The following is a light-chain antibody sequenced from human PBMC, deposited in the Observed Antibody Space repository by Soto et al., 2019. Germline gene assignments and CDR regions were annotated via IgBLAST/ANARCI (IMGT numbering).Light chain of an antibody. CDR2: DAS. CDR3: QQRSNWPSLT. J-gene: IGKJ4*01. V-gene: IGKV3-11*01. Sequence: EIVLTQSPATLYLSPGERATLSCRASQSVSSYLAGYQQKPGQAPRLLIYDASNRATGIPARFSGSGSGTDFTLTISSLESEDFAVYYCQQRSNWPSLTFGGGTKVEIK. CDR1: QSVSSY.